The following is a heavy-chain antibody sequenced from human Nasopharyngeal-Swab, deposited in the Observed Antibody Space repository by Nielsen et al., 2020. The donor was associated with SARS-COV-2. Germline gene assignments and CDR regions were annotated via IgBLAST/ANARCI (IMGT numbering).Heavy chain of an antibody. CDR1: GFTFSSYA. J-gene: IGHJ4*02. V-gene: IGHV3-30*04. Sequence: GESLKISCAASGFTFSSYAIHWVRQAPGKGLEWVTFISYDGRNKYYADSVKGRFTISRDNSKNTVDLQMDSLRAEDTAVYYCAKDHDSSGSYFDYWGQGTLVTVSS. D-gene: IGHD3-22*01. CDR2: ISYDGRNK. CDR3: AKDHDSSGSYFDY.